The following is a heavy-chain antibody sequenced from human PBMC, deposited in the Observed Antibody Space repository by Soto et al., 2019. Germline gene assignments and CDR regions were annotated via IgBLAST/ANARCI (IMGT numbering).Heavy chain of an antibody. CDR3: AREFLGWFDP. V-gene: IGHV3-74*03. Sequence: GGSLRLSCAASGFSFSNYYMHWVRQAPGKGLVWVSRVNSDESSTTYADSVKGRFTISRDNAKKTLYLQMNSLRAEDTAVYYCAREFLGWFDPWGQGTLVTVSS. CDR1: GFSFSNYY. J-gene: IGHJ5*02. CDR2: VNSDESST.